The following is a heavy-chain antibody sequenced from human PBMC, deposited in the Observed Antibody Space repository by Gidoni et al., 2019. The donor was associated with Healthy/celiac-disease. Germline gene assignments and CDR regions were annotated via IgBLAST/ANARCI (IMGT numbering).Heavy chain of an antibody. Sequence: EVQLVESGGGLVKPGGSLRLSCAASGFTFSSYSMNWVRQAPGKGLEWVSSMSSSSSYIYYADSVKGRFTISRDNAKNSLYLQMNSLRAEDTAVYYCASESGDYYEYYFDYWGQGTLVTVSS. CDR2: MSSSSSYI. CDR3: ASESGDYYEYYFDY. CDR1: GFTFSSYS. V-gene: IGHV3-21*01. J-gene: IGHJ4*02. D-gene: IGHD4-17*01.